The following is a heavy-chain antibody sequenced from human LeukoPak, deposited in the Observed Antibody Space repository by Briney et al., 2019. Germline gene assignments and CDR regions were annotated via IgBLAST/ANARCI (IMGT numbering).Heavy chain of an antibody. CDR1: GFTFSSYS. CDR2: ISSSSSYI. V-gene: IGHV3-21*01. Sequence: GGSLRLSCAASGFTFSSYSMNWVRQAPGKGLEWVSSISSSSSYIYYADPVKGRFTISRDNAKNSLYLQMNSLSAEDTAVYYCARDYTVLNWFDPWGQGTLVTVSS. CDR3: ARDYTVLNWFDP. D-gene: IGHD5/OR15-5a*01. J-gene: IGHJ5*02.